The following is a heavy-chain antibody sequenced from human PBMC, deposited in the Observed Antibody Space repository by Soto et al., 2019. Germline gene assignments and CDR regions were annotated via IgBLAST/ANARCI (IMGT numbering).Heavy chain of an antibody. D-gene: IGHD5-18*01. V-gene: IGHV3-9*01. CDR3: AKGYSYGVFEPLGY. CDR1: GFTFDDYA. Sequence: EVQLVESGGGLVQHGRSLRLSCAASGFTFDDYAMHWVRQAPGKGLEWVSGISWNSGIIDYADSVKGRFTISRDNAKNSLYLQMNSLRAEDTALYYCAKGYSYGVFEPLGYWGQGTLVTFSS. CDR2: ISWNSGII. J-gene: IGHJ4*02.